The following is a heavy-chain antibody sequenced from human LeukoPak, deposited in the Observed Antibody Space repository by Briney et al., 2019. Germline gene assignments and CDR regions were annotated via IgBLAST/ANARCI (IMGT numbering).Heavy chain of an antibody. V-gene: IGHV1-69*05. CDR3: AREVDVGPYCGGDCYSDY. Sequence: SVKVSCKASGGTFSSYAISLVRQAPGQGLEWMGRIIPIFGTANYAQKFQGRVTITTDESTSTAYMELSSLRSEDTAVYYCAREVDVGPYCGGDCYSDYWGQGTLVTVSS. CDR2: IIPIFGTA. CDR1: GGTFSSYA. J-gene: IGHJ4*02. D-gene: IGHD2-21*02.